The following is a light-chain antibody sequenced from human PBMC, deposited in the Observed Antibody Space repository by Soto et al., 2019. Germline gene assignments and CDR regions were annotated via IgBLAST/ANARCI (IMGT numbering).Light chain of an antibody. CDR3: QHYNNWPPSFT. J-gene: IGKJ3*01. CDR1: QSISNY. Sequence: DIVMTQSPSTLSVSPGETATLSCRASQSISNYLAWYQQKPGQAPRLLIYGASTRATGIPARFSGTGSGTEFTLTISGMQSEDFAVYYCQHYNNWPPSFTFGPGTKVEI. CDR2: GAS. V-gene: IGKV3-15*01.